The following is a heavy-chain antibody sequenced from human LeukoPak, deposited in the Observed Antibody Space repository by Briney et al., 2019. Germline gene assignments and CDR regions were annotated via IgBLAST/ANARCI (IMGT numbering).Heavy chain of an antibody. D-gene: IGHD2-15*01. V-gene: IGHV3-21*03. CDR1: GFTFSSYT. J-gene: IGHJ4*02. CDR3: AREAYCSGGSCYYFDY. Sequence: GGSLRLSCAASGFTFSSYTMNWARQAPGKGLEWVSSISSGSNYIYYADSLKGRFTISRDNARNSLYLQMNSLRAEDTAVYYCAREAYCSGGSCYYFDYWGQGILVTVSS. CDR2: ISSGSNYI.